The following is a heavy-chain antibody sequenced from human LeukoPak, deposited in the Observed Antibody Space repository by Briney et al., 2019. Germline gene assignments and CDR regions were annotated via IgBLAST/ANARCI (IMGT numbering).Heavy chain of an antibody. D-gene: IGHD3-10*01. CDR1: GGSISSSSYY. CDR2: IYYSGST. J-gene: IGHJ4*02. Sequence: SETLSLTCTVSGGSISSSSYYWGWIRQPPGKGLEWIGSIYYSGSTYYNPSLKSRATISVDTSKNQFSLKLSSVSAADTAVYYRARGFYYGSGVQGTVKNPDFDYWGQGTLVTVSS. CDR3: ARGFYYGSGVQGTVKNPDFDY. V-gene: IGHV4-39*07.